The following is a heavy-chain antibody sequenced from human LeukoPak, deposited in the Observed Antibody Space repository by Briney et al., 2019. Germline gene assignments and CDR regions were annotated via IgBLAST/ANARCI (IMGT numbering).Heavy chain of an antibody. J-gene: IGHJ6*02. CDR3: ASLSRSGELTYYYYYGMDV. Sequence: SVKVSCKASGGTFSSYAISWVRQAPGQGLEWMGGIIPIFGTANYAQKFQGRVTITADESTSTAYMELSSLRSEDTAVYYCASLSRSGELTYYYYYGMDVWGQGTTVTVSS. CDR1: GGTFSSYA. CDR2: IIPIFGTA. V-gene: IGHV1-69*01. D-gene: IGHD3-10*01.